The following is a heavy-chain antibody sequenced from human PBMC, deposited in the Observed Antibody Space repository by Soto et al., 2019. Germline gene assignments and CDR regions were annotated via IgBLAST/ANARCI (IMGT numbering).Heavy chain of an antibody. CDR3: AKSGSSGWYGWFDP. D-gene: IGHD6-19*01. Sequence: SLTCTVSGDSVSSGDYYWTWIRQPPGKGLEWVGHIYFSGRTNYIPSLESRVTISLDTSKNQFSLKLTSVTAADTAVYYCAKSGSSGWYGWFDPWGQGTLVTVSS. CDR1: GDSVSSGDYY. V-gene: IGHV4-61*08. J-gene: IGHJ5*02. CDR2: IYFSGRT.